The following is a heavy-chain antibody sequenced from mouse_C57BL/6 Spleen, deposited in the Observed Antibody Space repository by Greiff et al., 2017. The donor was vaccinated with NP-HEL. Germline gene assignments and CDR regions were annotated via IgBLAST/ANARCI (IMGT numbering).Heavy chain of an antibody. CDR3: ARSIYYYGSSYNDY. CDR2: IDPSDSYP. Sequence: QVQLQQPGAELVMPGASVKLSCKASGYTFTSYWMHWVKQRPGQGLEWIGEIDPSDSYPNYNQKFKGKSTLTVDKSSSTAYMQLSSLTSEDSAVYYCARSIYYYGSSYNDYWGQGTTLTVSS. D-gene: IGHD1-1*01. J-gene: IGHJ2*01. V-gene: IGHV1-69*01. CDR1: GYTFTSYW.